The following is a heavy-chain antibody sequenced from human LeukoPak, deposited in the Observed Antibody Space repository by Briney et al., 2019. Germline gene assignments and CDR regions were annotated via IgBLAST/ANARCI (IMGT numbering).Heavy chain of an antibody. CDR1: GYSISSGYY. D-gene: IGHD3-10*01. V-gene: IGHV4-38-2*01. Sequence: SETLSLTCAVSGYSISSGYYCGWIRQPPGKGLEWIGSIYHSGSTYYNPSLQSRVTISVDTSKNQSTLKLSSVTAADTAVYYCARHVRIFGALRAPFDAWGQGTLVTVSS. CDR2: IYHSGST. J-gene: IGHJ5*02. CDR3: ARHVRIFGALRAPFDA.